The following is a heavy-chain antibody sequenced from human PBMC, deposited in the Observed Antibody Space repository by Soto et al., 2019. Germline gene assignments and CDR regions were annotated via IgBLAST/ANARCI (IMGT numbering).Heavy chain of an antibody. J-gene: IGHJ1*01. CDR1: GGSFSGYY. Sequence: SETLSLTCAVYGGSFSGYYWSWIRQPPGKGLEWIGEINHSGSTNYNPSLKSRVTISVDTSKNQFSLKLSSVTAADTAVYYCARVPLLNPGIAVVGTYPGHYCVVHWGQGNAVTVSS. CDR2: INHSGST. V-gene: IGHV4-34*01. CDR3: ARVPLLNPGIAVVGTYPGHYCVVH. D-gene: IGHD6-19*01.